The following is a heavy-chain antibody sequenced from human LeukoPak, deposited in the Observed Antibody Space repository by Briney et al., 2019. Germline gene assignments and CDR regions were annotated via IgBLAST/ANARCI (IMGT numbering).Heavy chain of an antibody. CDR3: ARDPRGGSFFDL. J-gene: IGHJ4*02. Sequence: PGGSLRLSCAASGFTFSPYGMHWVRQAPGKGLEWVALISFEENKKYYGDSVRGRITISRDNSKNTVFLQMNNLRVEDTAVYFCARDPRGGSFFDLWGRGTLVTVSS. CDR1: GFTFSPYG. CDR2: ISFEENKK. D-gene: IGHD3-16*01. V-gene: IGHV3-30*03.